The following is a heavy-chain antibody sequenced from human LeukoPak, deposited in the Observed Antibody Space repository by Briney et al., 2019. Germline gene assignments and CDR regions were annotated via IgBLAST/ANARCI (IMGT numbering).Heavy chain of an antibody. V-gene: IGHV1-69*13. CDR1: GYTFTSYD. J-gene: IGHJ5*02. Sequence: ASVKVSCKASGYTFTSYDINWVRQAPGQGLEWMGGIIPIFGTANYAQKFQGRVTITADESTSTAYMELSSLRSEDTAVYYCARDKVDYGGNSGWFDPWGQGTLVTVSS. D-gene: IGHD4-23*01. CDR2: IIPIFGTA. CDR3: ARDKVDYGGNSGWFDP.